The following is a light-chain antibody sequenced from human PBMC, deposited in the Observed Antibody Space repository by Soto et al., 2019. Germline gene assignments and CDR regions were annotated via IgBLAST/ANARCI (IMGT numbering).Light chain of an antibody. CDR2: KVT. J-gene: IGLJ1*01. CDR1: ISDVGSYDS. CDR3: SSYTTSNTYV. Sequence: QLVLTQPPSVSGSPGQSVTISCTGTISDVGSYDSVAWYQQSPGTVPKLIIYKVTNRPSGVPDRFSGSKSGNTASLTISGLQAEDEADYYCSSYTTSNTYVFGTGTKLTVL. V-gene: IGLV2-18*02.